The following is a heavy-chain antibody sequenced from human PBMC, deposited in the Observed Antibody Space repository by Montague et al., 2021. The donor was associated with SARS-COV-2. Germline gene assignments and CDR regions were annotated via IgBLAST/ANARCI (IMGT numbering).Heavy chain of an antibody. Sequence: SETLSLTCAVYGGSFSGYYWSWIRQPPGKGLEWIGEINHSGSSNYNPSPKSRVTISVDTSKNQFSLKLSSVTAADTAAYYCARWTTVTTFYYYYGMDVWGQGTTVTVSS. CDR1: GGSFSGYY. V-gene: IGHV4-34*01. D-gene: IGHD4-17*01. CDR2: INHSGSS. J-gene: IGHJ6*02. CDR3: ARWTTVTTFYYYYGMDV.